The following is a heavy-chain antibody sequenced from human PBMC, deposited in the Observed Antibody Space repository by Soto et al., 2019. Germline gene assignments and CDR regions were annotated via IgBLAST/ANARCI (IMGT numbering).Heavy chain of an antibody. V-gene: IGHV3-23*01. D-gene: IGHD3-22*01. Sequence: SLRLSCAASGFTFSSYGMGWVRQTPGKGLEWVSTISYSGGSTYYADSVKGRFTISRDNSKNTLYLQMNSLRAEDSAIYYCAKGGRSSSYYSLFDYWGQGTLVTVSS. CDR1: GFTFSSYG. CDR2: ISYSGGST. CDR3: AKGGRSSSYYSLFDY. J-gene: IGHJ4*02.